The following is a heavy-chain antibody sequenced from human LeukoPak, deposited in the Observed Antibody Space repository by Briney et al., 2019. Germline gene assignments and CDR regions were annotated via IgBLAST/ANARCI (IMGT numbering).Heavy chain of an antibody. CDR2: ISSNGGST. CDR1: GFTFSSYA. CDR3: VSSDYGDYGSFDY. V-gene: IGHV3-64*01. Sequence: GGSLRLSCAASGFTFSSYAMHWVRQAPGRGLEYVSAISSNGGSTYYANSVKGRFTISRDNSKNTLYLQMGSLRAEDMAVYYCVSSDYGDYGSFDYWGQGTLVTVSS. J-gene: IGHJ4*02. D-gene: IGHD4-17*01.